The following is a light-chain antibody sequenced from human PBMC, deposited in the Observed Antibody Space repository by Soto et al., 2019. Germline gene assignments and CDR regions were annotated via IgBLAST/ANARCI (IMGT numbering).Light chain of an antibody. V-gene: IGKV3-20*01. CDR3: QQYAASPRT. Sequence: EVVLTQSPGTLSLSPRERATLSCRASQSVSNNYLAWYQHKPGQAPRLLIYGASNRAHGFPDRFSGSGSGPDFTLTISRLEPEDFSVYYCQQYAASPRTFGQGTLVEVK. J-gene: IGKJ1*01. CDR1: QSVSNNY. CDR2: GAS.